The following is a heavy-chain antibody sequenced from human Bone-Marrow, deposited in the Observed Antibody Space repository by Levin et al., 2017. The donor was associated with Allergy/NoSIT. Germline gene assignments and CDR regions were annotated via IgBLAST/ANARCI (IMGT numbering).Heavy chain of an antibody. J-gene: IGHJ4*02. Sequence: GGSLRLSCAASGFTFSRYSMHWVRQAPGKGLEWVAAFWSDGSIKYDADSVKGRFTISRDNSKNTLYLQMSSLRAEDTAVYYCAREGSVTGMRSFDYWGQGTLVTVSS. CDR1: GFTFSRYS. D-gene: IGHD6-19*01. V-gene: IGHV3-33*01. CDR2: FWSDGSIK. CDR3: AREGSVTGMRSFDY.